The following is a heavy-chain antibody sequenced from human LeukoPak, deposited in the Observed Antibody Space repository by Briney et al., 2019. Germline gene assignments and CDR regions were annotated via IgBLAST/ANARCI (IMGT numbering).Heavy chain of an antibody. D-gene: IGHD6-19*01. Sequence: GASVKVSCKASGYTFTGYYMHWVRQAPGQGLEWMGRINPNSGGTNYAQKFQGRVTMTRDTSISTPYMELSRLRSDDTAVYYCATNSQWLVGNWFDPWGQGTLVTVSS. CDR3: ATNSQWLVGNWFDP. J-gene: IGHJ5*02. CDR2: INPNSGGT. CDR1: GYTFTGYY. V-gene: IGHV1-2*06.